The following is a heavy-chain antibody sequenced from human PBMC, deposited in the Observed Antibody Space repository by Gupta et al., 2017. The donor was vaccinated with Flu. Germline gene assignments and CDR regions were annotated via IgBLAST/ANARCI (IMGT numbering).Heavy chain of an antibody. CDR1: GGTFSSYA. CDR2: IIPIFGTA. D-gene: IGHD5-12*01. V-gene: IGHV1-69*01. CDR3: ARGRSGYDSAYYYYGMDV. J-gene: IGHJ6*02. Sequence: QVQLVQSGAEVKKPGSSVKVSCKASGGTFSSYAISWVRQAPGQGLEWMGGIIPIFGTANYAQKFQGRVTITADESTSTAYMELSSLRSEDTAVYYCARGRSGYDSAYYYYGMDVWGQGTTVTVSS.